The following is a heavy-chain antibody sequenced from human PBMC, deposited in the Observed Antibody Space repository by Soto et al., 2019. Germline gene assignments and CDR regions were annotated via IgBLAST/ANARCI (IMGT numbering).Heavy chain of an antibody. CDR2: MNPNSGNT. J-gene: IGHJ4*02. Sequence: GASVKVSCKASVYTFNSYDINWVRQATGQGLEWMGWMNPNSGNTGYAQKFQGRVTMTRNTSISTAYMELSSPRSEDTAVYYCARERTVAGNDYWGQGTLVTVSS. V-gene: IGHV1-8*01. CDR1: VYTFNSYD. CDR3: ARERTVAGNDY. D-gene: IGHD6-19*01.